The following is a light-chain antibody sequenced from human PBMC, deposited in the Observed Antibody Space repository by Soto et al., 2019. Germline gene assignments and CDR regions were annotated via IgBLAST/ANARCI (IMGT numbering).Light chain of an antibody. J-gene: IGLJ2*01. CDR2: EVN. V-gene: IGLV2-8*01. CDR1: SSDVGGYNS. Sequence: QSALTQPPSASGSPGQSVTISCTGTSSDVGGYNSVSWYQQHPDKAPKLMIYEVNKRPSGAPDRFSGSKSGNTASLTVSGLQAEDEADYYCSSYAGSNNVLFGGGTKVTVL. CDR3: SSYAGSNNVL.